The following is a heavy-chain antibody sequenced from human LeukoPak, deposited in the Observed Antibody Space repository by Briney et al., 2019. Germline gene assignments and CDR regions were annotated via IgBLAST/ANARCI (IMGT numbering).Heavy chain of an antibody. J-gene: IGHJ4*02. CDR3: ARKVVVPAAGLDY. CDR2: INHSGST. CDR1: GGSFSGYY. V-gene: IGHV4-34*01. Sequence: SETLSLTCAVYGGSFSGYYCSWIRQPPGKGLERIGEINHSGSTNYNPSLKSRVTISVDTSKNQFSLKLSSVTAADTAVYYCARKVVVPAAGLDYWGQGTLVTVSS. D-gene: IGHD2-2*01.